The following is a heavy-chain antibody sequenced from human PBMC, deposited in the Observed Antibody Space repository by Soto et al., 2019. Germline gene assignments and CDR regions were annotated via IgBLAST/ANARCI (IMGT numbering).Heavy chain of an antibody. J-gene: IGHJ4*02. CDR3: ATAEVDY. CDR2: MNSDGSII. CDR1: GYTFRNHW. Sequence: GGSLRLSCAVAGYTFRNHWMHWVRQAPGKGLEWVSRMNSDGSIINYKDSVKGRFTVSRDNAKNTLCLQMNSLRVEDTAVYYCATAEVDYWGPGTLVTVSS. V-gene: IGHV3-74*01.